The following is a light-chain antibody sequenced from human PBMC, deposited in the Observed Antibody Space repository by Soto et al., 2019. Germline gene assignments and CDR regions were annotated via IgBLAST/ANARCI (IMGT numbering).Light chain of an antibody. CDR3: SSYTSSGTVG. J-gene: IGLJ2*01. Sequence: QSALTQPASVSGSPGQSITISCTGSSRDVGGYTYVSWYQQYPGKAPKLMIYDVSNRPSGVSNRFSGSKSGNTASLTISGLQAEDEADYYCSSYTSSGTVGFGGGTKLTVL. CDR2: DVS. CDR1: SRDVGGYTY. V-gene: IGLV2-14*01.